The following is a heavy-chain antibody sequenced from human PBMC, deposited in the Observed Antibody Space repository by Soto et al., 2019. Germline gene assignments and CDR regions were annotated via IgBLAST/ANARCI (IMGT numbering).Heavy chain of an antibody. CDR2: VKSKIDAGVR. CDR1: GFTFSSYA. J-gene: IGHJ4*02. Sequence: GGSLRLSCAASGFTFSSYAMSWVRQAPGEGLEWVGRVKSKIDAGVRDYAAPVEGRFTISRDDSRNMLYLQMNNLKSEDTAVYYCAKRGVGYSGPGFDYWGQGMLVTVSS. CDR3: AKRGVGYSGPGFDY. D-gene: IGHD5-12*01. V-gene: IGHV3-15*01.